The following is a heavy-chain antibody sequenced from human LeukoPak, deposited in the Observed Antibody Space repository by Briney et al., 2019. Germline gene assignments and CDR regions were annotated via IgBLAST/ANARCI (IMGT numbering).Heavy chain of an antibody. CDR2: ISSSSSYI. V-gene: IGHV3-21*01. CDR1: GFTLSSYS. Sequence: GGSLRLSCAASGFTLSSYSMNWVRQAPGKGLEWISCISSSSSYIYYADSVKGRFTISRDNAKNSLYLQMNSLRAEDTAVYYCARDSITYYDFWSGYFYYMDVWGKGTTVTVSS. J-gene: IGHJ6*03. CDR3: ARDSITYYDFWSGYFYYMDV. D-gene: IGHD3-3*01.